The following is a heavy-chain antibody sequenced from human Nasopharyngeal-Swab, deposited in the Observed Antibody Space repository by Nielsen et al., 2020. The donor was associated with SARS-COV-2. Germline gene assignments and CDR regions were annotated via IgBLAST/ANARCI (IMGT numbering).Heavy chain of an antibody. CDR3: ARTILSSSPEEGFDY. CDR2: ISSSSSYI. V-gene: IGHV3-21*01. D-gene: IGHD6-6*01. J-gene: IGHJ4*02. Sequence: WIRQPPGKGLEWVSSISSSSSYIYYADSVKGRFTISRDNAKNSLYLQMNSPRAEDTAVYYCARTILSSSPEEGFDYWGPGTLVTVSS.